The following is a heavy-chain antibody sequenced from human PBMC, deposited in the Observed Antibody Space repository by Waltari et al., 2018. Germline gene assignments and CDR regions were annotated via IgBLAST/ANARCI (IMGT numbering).Heavy chain of an antibody. Sequence: QVQLQLWGAGLLKPSETLSLTCAVYGGSFSDYYWTWIRQPPGMGWGWMGEIKHTGNTNSTPSLKGRVTLSIDPSKSQISLNLRSVTAADTAVYYCARPLPVGGYYWDLWAQGTLVTVSS. CDR2: IKHTGNT. CDR1: GGSFSDYY. J-gene: IGHJ5*02. V-gene: IGHV4-34*01. D-gene: IGHD3-22*01. CDR3: ARPLPVGGYYWDL.